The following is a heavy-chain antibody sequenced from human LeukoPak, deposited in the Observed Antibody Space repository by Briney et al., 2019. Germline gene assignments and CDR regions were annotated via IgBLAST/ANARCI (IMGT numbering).Heavy chain of an antibody. V-gene: IGHV3-73*01. CDR2: IRSKANSYAT. D-gene: IGHD3-3*01. J-gene: IGHJ4*02. Sequence: GGSLKLSCAASGFTFSGSAMHWVRQASGKGLEWVGRIRSKANSYATAYAASVKGRFTISRDNSKNTLYLQMNSLRAEDTAVYYCAKRIYDFWSGYYRRAENHFDYWGQGTLVTVSS. CDR1: GFTFSGSA. CDR3: AKRIYDFWSGYYRRAENHFDY.